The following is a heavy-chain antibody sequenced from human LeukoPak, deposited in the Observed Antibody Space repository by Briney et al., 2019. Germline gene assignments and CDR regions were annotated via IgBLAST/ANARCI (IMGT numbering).Heavy chain of an antibody. J-gene: IGHJ3*02. CDR2: ITSNGGST. CDR3: ARGVTYDAFDI. Sequence: GASLRLSCAASGFTFSAYAMHWVRQAPGKGLEYISSITSNGGSTYYANSVKGRFTISRDNSKNTLYLQMGSLRAEDMAVYYCARGVTYDAFDIWGQGTMVTVCS. D-gene: IGHD2-21*02. V-gene: IGHV3-64*01. CDR1: GFTFSAYA.